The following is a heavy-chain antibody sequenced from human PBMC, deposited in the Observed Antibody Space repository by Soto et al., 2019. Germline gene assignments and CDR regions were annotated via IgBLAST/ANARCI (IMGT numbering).Heavy chain of an antibody. CDR2: INHSGST. Sequence: SETLSLTCAVYGGSFSGYYWSWIRQPPGKGLEWIGEINHSGSTNYNPSLKSRVTISVDTSKNQFSLKLSSVTAADTAVYYCARDACSGGSCFYFGPDYWGQGPMVTVSS. J-gene: IGHJ4*02. D-gene: IGHD2-15*01. CDR3: ARDACSGGSCFYFGPDY. CDR1: GGSFSGYY. V-gene: IGHV4-34*01.